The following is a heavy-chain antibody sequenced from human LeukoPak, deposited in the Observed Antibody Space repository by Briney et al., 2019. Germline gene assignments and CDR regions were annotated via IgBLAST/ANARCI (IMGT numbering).Heavy chain of an antibody. CDR1: GFTVSSNY. D-gene: IGHD1-26*01. J-gene: IGHJ4*02. CDR2: ISYDGSNK. Sequence: PGGSLRLSCAASGFTVSSNYMSWVRQAPGKGLEWVAVISYDGSNKYYADSVKGRFTISRDNSKNTLYLQMNSLRAEDTAVYYCARVGSGSYYGYWGQGTLVTVSS. V-gene: IGHV3-30-3*01. CDR3: ARVGSGSYYGY.